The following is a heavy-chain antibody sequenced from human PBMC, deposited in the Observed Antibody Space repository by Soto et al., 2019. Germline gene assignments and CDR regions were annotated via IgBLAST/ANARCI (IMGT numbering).Heavy chain of an antibody. CDR2: INSDGSST. Sequence: GGSLRLSCAASGFTFSSYWMHWVRQAPGKGLVWVSRINSDGSSTSYADSVKGRFTISKDNAKNTMYLQMNSLRAEDTAVYYCARDGPYYDILTGNVNDYYYYYGMDVWGQGTTVTVSS. CDR1: GFTFSSYW. CDR3: ARDGPYYDILTGNVNDYYYYYGMDV. D-gene: IGHD3-9*01. V-gene: IGHV3-74*01. J-gene: IGHJ6*02.